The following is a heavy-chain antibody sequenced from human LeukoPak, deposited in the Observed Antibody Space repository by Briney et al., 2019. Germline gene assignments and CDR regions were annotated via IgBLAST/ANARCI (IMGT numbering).Heavy chain of an antibody. Sequence: GESLKISCKGSGYSFTSYWIGWVRQMPGKGLEWMGIIYPGDPDTRYSPSFQGQVTISADKSVSTAYLQWSSLKASDTAMYYCARSPHIRCSGGSCYSKCFDYWGQGTLVTVSS. D-gene: IGHD2-15*01. CDR3: ARSPHIRCSGGSCYSKCFDY. V-gene: IGHV5-51*01. CDR2: IYPGDPDT. CDR1: GYSFTSYW. J-gene: IGHJ4*02.